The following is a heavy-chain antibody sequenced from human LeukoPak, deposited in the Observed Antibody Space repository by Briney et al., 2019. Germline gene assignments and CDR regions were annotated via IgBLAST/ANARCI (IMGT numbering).Heavy chain of an antibody. V-gene: IGHV1-18*01. Sequence: ASVKVSCKASGYTFTSYGISWVRQAPGQGLEWMGWISAYNGNTNYAQKLQGRVTMTTDTSTSTAYMELRSLRSDDTAVYYCARDYEARSIVGAVFYYYYGMDVWGQGTTVTVSS. J-gene: IGHJ6*02. CDR2: ISAYNGNT. CDR1: GYTFTSYG. CDR3: ARDYEARSIVGAVFYYYYGMDV. D-gene: IGHD1-26*01.